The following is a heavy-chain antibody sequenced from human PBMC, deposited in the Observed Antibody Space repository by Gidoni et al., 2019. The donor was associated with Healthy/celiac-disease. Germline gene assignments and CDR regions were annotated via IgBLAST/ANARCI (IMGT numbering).Heavy chain of an antibody. V-gene: IGHV4-34*01. CDR3: ARVRRVRGVITGWFDP. Sequence: QVQLQQWGAGLLKPSETLSLTCAVYGGSFSGYYWSWIRQPPGKGLEWIGEINHSGSTNYNPSLKSRVTISVDTSRNRFSLKLSSVTAADTAVYYCARVRRVRGVITGWFDPWGQGTLVTVSS. CDR1: GGSFSGYY. D-gene: IGHD3-10*01. CDR2: INHSGST. J-gene: IGHJ5*02.